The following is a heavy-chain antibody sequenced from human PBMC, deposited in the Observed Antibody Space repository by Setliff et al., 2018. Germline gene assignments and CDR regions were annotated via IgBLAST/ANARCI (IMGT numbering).Heavy chain of an antibody. V-gene: IGHV1-8*01. CDR3: ARRPGYRSAHSNESY. CDR2: MNPNSGNT. D-gene: IGHD3-16*02. Sequence: ASVKVSCKASGYTFTNYDINWVRQATGQGLEWIGWMNPNSGNTGYAQKFQGRVTMTRDTAISTAYMELGSLTSEDTAVYYCARRPGYRSAHSNESYWGQGTLVTVSS. J-gene: IGHJ4*02. CDR1: GYTFTNYD.